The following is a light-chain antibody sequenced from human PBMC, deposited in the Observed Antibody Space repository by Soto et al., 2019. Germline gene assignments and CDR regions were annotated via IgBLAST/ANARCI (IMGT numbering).Light chain of an antibody. CDR2: GVT. CDR1: SSDVGGYNY. CDR3: SSYASTSPYV. J-gene: IGLJ1*01. Sequence: SALTQPASVSGSPGQSITISCTGTSSDVGGYNYVSWYQQHPGKAPKLMIHGVTNRPSGVSDRFSGSKSGNTASLTISGLQAEDEADYYCSSYASTSPYVFGTGTKVTVL. V-gene: IGLV2-14*01.